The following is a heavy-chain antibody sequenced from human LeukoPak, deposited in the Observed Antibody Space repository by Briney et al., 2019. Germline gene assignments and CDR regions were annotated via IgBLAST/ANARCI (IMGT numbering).Heavy chain of an antibody. CDR3: ARGGNYGDYVLAY. J-gene: IGHJ4*02. V-gene: IGHV3-11*05. CDR1: GFTFSDYY. D-gene: IGHD4-17*01. CDR2: ISSSSSYT. Sequence: PGGSLRLSCAASGFTFSDYYMSWIRQAPGKGLEWVSYISSSSSYTKYADSVKGRFTISRDNAKNSLYLQMNSLRAEDTAVYCCARGGNYGDYVLAYWGQGTLVTVSS.